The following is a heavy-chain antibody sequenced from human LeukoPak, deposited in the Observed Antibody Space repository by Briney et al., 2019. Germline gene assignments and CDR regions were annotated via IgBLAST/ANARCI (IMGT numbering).Heavy chain of an antibody. D-gene: IGHD3-10*01. Sequence: GGSLRPSCAASGFTFSSYWMSWVRQAPGKGLEWVANIKQDGSEKYYVDSVKGRFTISRDNAKNSLYLQMNSLRAEDTAVYYCARWFGELPGSYFDYWGQGTLVTVSS. V-gene: IGHV3-7*03. J-gene: IGHJ4*02. CDR2: IKQDGSEK. CDR1: GFTFSSYW. CDR3: ARWFGELPGSYFDY.